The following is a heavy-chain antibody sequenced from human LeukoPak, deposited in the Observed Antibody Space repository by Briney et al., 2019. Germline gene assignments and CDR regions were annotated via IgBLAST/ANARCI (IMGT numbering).Heavy chain of an antibody. J-gene: IGHJ4*02. CDR2: ITSGVGIT. CDR3: AKGDYYDFDY. D-gene: IGHD3-10*01. CDR1: GFTFSNYG. V-gene: IGHV3-23*01. Sequence: PRASLRLSCAASGFTFSNYGMNWVRQAPGKGLEWVSVITSGVGITYYAHSVKGRFTISRDNSKNPLYLQMNSLRAEDTAVYYCAKGDYYDFDYWGQGTLVTVSS.